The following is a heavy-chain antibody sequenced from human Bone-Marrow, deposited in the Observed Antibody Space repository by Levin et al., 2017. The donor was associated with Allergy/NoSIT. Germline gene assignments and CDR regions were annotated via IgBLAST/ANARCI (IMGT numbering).Heavy chain of an antibody. CDR2: ISYRGST. CDR1: VCSISFAFYH. D-gene: IGHD1-1*01. CDR3: ARLDGYSFDY. Sequence: KSSETLSLTCTVSVCSISFAFYHWTWIRQSPGKGLSWIGYISYRGSTYFNPSLTRRLPMSLDTSEQHFSLNLTSVSAADTAIYYCARLDGYSFDYWGQGALVTVSS. V-gene: IGHV4-31*03. J-gene: IGHJ4*02.